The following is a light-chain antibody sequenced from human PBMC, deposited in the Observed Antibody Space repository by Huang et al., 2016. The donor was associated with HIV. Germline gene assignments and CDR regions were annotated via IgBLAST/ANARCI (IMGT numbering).Light chain of an antibody. CDR3: QQYDDWPPVT. Sequence: EVVMTQSPATLSVSPGERATLFCRASQSLSTNLAWDQQKPGQPPRLLIYGASTRATGVPARFSGSGSGTDFTLTISSLQPEDFAVYYCQQYDDWPPVTFGPGTKVDFK. V-gene: IGKV3-15*01. J-gene: IGKJ3*01. CDR2: GAS. CDR1: QSLSTN.